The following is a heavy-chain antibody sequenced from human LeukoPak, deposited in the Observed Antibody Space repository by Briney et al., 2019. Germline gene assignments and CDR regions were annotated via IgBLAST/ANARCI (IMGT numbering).Heavy chain of an antibody. V-gene: IGHV3-15*01. CDR1: GFTFSNAW. CDR3: TTGGSGSYYKWDY. J-gene: IGHJ4*02. Sequence: GGSLRLSCAASGFTFSNAWMSWVRQAPGKGLEWVGRIKSKTDGGTTDYAAPVKGRFTISRDDSKNTLYLQMNSLKTEDTAVYYCTTGGSGSYYKWDYWGQGTLVTVSS. D-gene: IGHD3-10*01. CDR2: IKSKTDGGTT.